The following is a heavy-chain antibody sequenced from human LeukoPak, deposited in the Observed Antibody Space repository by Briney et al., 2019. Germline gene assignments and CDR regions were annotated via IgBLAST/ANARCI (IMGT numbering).Heavy chain of an antibody. J-gene: IGHJ6*03. D-gene: IGHD4-11*01. CDR2: ISAYNGNT. CDR3: ARVEETLTTAAIIRKYYYYYYYVDV. Sequence: ASVKVSCKASGYTFTSYGISWVRQAPGQGLEWMGWISAYNGNTDYAQKLQGRVTMTTDTSTSTAYMELRSLRSDDTAVYYCARVEETLTTAAIIRKYYYYYYYVDVWGKGTTVTVSS. V-gene: IGHV1-18*01. CDR1: GYTFTSYG.